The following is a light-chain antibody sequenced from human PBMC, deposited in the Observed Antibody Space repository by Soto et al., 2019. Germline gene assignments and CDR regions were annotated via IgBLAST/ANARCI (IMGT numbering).Light chain of an antibody. CDR1: QSVLYSSKNKNY. CDR3: QQYYTTPYT. Sequence: DTVMTQSPDSLAVSVGERATINCKSSQSVLYSSKNKNYLAWYQQKPGQPPKLLIYWASTRESGVPDRFSGGGSGTDFTLTISSLQAEDVAVYYCQQYYTTPYTFGQGTKLEIK. CDR2: WAS. J-gene: IGKJ2*01. V-gene: IGKV4-1*01.